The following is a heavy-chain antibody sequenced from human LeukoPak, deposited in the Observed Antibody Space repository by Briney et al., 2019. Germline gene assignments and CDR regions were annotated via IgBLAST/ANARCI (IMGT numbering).Heavy chain of an antibody. CDR2: ITTSSIYI. CDR3: ARDRESSGYPAIFGY. CDR1: GFTFSSYS. J-gene: IGHJ4*02. V-gene: IGHV3-21*01. Sequence: GESLRLSCTASGFTFSSYSMNWVRQAPGKGLEWVSSITTSSIYIYYADSVKGRFTVSRDNAKNSLYLQMNSLRAEDTAVYYCARDRESSGYPAIFGYWGQGTLVTVSS. D-gene: IGHD3-3*01.